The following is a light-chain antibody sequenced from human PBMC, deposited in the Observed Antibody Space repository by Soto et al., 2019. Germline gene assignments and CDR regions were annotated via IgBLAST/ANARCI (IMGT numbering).Light chain of an antibody. CDR1: QDISNF. J-gene: IGKJ5*01. CDR2: AAS. CDR3: QQRSNWPLT. Sequence: DIQMTHSPSDMSASVGDRVTITCRASQDISNFLVWFQQKPGKAPKLLIYAASSLQSGVPSRFSGSGSGTDFTLTISSLEPEDFAVYYCQQRSNWPLTFGQGTRLEIK. V-gene: IGKV1-17*03.